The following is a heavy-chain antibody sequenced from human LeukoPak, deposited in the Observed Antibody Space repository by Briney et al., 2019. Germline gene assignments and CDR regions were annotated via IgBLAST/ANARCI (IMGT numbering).Heavy chain of an antibody. V-gene: IGHV4-30-2*01. CDR2: IYHSGST. CDR1: GGSISSGGYY. D-gene: IGHD6-6*01. J-gene: IGHJ3*02. CDR3: ARAGLGYSSSSGAFDI. Sequence: PSETLSLTCTVSGGSISSGGYYWSWIRQPPGKGLEWIGYIYHSGSTYYNPSLKSRVTISVDRSKNQFSLKLSSVTAADTAVYYCARAGLGYSSSSGAFDIWGQGTMVTVSS.